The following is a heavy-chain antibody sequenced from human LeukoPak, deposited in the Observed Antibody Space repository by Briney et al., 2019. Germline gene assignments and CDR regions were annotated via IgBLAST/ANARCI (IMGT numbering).Heavy chain of an antibody. J-gene: IGHJ6*02. D-gene: IGHD6-13*01. Sequence: SETLSLTCTVSGGSISSSSYYWGWIRQPPGKGLEWIGSIYYSGSTYYNPSLKSRVTISVDTSKNQFSLKLSSVTAADTAVYYCARAYGEYSSSWYSSYYYAMDVWGQGTTVTVSS. CDR2: IYYSGST. V-gene: IGHV4-39*07. CDR1: GGSISSSSYY. CDR3: ARAYGEYSSSWYSSYYYAMDV.